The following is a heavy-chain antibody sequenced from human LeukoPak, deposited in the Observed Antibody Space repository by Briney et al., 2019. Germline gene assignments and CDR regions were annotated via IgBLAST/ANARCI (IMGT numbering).Heavy chain of an antibody. CDR3: ARLMMVGWRGGFDI. D-gene: IGHD3-22*01. CDR1: GGSISSYY. CDR2: IYYSGST. V-gene: IGHV4-59*01. Sequence: SETLSLTCTVSGGSISSYYWSWLRQPPGKGLEWIGYIYYSGSTNYNPSLKSRVTISVDTSKNQFSLKLSSVTAADTAVYYCARLMMVGWRGGFDIWGQGTMVTVSS. J-gene: IGHJ3*02.